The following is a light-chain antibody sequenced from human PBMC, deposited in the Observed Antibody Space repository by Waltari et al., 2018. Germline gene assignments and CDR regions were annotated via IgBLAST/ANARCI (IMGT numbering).Light chain of an antibody. J-gene: IGKJ1*01. CDR1: QSVNTY. Sequence: IVLTQSPGTLSLSPGERATLSCRASQSVNTYLAWYQQKPGQAPRLLIYGAYTRAAGIPARFSGSGFGTDFSLTISRLEAEDFAVYYCQHHVRLPATFGQGTKVEI. CDR3: QHHVRLPAT. V-gene: IGKV3-20*01. CDR2: GAY.